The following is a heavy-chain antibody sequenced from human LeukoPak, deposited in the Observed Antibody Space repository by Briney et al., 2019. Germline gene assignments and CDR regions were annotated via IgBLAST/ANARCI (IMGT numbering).Heavy chain of an antibody. CDR3: ARLLGDFEY. V-gene: IGHV1-2*06. Sequence: GASVKVSCKASGYTFTDYYMHWVRQAPGQGLEWMGRINPKSGGTSFALKFQGRVTMTRDTSISTAYMELSRLRSDDTAVYYCARLLGDFEYWGQGTLVTVSS. D-gene: IGHD3-16*01. CDR2: INPKSGGT. J-gene: IGHJ4*02. CDR1: GYTFTDYY.